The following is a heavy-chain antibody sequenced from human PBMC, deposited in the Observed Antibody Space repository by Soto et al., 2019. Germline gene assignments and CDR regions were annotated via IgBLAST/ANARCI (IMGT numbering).Heavy chain of an antibody. CDR3: ARVTRIAVAGMRSAFDI. D-gene: IGHD6-19*01. CDR2: IWYDGSNK. V-gene: IGHV3-33*01. Sequence: GALRLSCAASGFTFSSYGMHWVRQAPGKGLEWVAVIWYDGSNKYYADSVKGRFTISRDNSKNTLYLQMNSLRAEDTAVYYCARVTRIAVAGMRSAFDIWGQGTMVTVSS. CDR1: GFTFSSYG. J-gene: IGHJ3*02.